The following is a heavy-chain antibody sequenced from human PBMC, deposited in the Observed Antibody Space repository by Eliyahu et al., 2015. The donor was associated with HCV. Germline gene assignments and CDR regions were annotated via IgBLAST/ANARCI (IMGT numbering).Heavy chain of an antibody. CDR3: ARGRFAYGNSYYYYYMDV. Sequence: QVQLQQWGAGLLKPSETLSLTCAVYGGSFSGYYWGWIRQPPGKGLEWIGEINHSGSTNYNPSLKSRVTISVDTSKNQFSLKLSSVTAADTAVFYCARGRFAYGNSYYYYYMDVWDKGTTVTVSS. V-gene: IGHV4-34*01. D-gene: IGHD3-10*01. CDR1: GGSFSGYY. J-gene: IGHJ6*03. CDR2: INHSGST.